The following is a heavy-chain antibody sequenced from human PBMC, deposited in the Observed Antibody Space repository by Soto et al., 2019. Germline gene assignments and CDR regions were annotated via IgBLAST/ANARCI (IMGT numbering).Heavy chain of an antibody. CDR2: ISGSGGST. CDR3: AKLVVVAATPVDY. J-gene: IGHJ4*02. CDR1: GLTCSSYA. Sequence: PGGSLRHSWAASGLTCSSYAMSWVRQAPGKGLEWVSAISGSGGSTYYADSVKGRFTISRDNSKNTLYLQMNSLRAEDTAVYYCAKLVVVAATPVDYWGQGTLVTVSS. V-gene: IGHV3-23*01. D-gene: IGHD2-15*01.